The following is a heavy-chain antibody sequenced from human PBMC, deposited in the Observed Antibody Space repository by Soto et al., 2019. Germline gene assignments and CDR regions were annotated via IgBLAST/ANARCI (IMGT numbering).Heavy chain of an antibody. V-gene: IGHV3-23*01. D-gene: IGHD5-18*01. Sequence: EAQLLESGGGLEHPGGSLRLSCTASGFTFSSYARSWVRQAPGKGLEWVSGISGSGGSTYYADSVKGRFTISRDNSKNSLYLQMNSMKAEDTAVYYCAKGYDLSGYSRMDVWGQGTTVTVSS. CDR2: ISGSGGST. CDR1: GFTFSSYA. J-gene: IGHJ6*02. CDR3: AKGYDLSGYSRMDV.